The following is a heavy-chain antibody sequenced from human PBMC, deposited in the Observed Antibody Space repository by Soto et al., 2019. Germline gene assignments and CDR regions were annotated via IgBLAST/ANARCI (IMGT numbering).Heavy chain of an antibody. CDR1: GYTFTSSA. V-gene: IGHV1-3*01. CDR2: INAGNGNT. CDR3: ARGARVGATGVGYFQH. J-gene: IGHJ1*01. Sequence: ASVKVSCKASGYTFTSSAMHWVRQAPGQRLEWMGWINAGNGNTKYSQKFQGRVTITRDTSASTAYMELSSLRSEDTAVYYCARGARVGATGVGYFQHWGQGTLVTVSS. D-gene: IGHD1-26*01.